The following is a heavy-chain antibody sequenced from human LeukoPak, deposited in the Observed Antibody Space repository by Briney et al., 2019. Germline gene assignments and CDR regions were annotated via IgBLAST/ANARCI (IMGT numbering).Heavy chain of an antibody. CDR3: TSQQLVFDY. CDR2: IKSKADGGTT. CDR1: GFTFSNSW. Sequence: GGSLRLSCIASGFTFSNSWMSWVRQAPGKGLEWVGRIKSKADGGTTDYAAPVKGRFTISRDDSKNTLYLQMNSLKTEDTAVYYCTSQQLVFDYWGQGTLVTVSS. V-gene: IGHV3-15*01. D-gene: IGHD6-13*01. J-gene: IGHJ4*02.